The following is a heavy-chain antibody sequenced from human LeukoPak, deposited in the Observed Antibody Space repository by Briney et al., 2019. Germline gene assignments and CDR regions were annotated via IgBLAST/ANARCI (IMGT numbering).Heavy chain of an antibody. Sequence: SETLSLTCAVYGGSFSGYYWSWIRQPPGKGLEWIGEINHSGSTNYNPSLKSRVTISVDTSKNQFSLKLNSVTAADTAVYYCVRGSYHFDYWGQGTLVTVSS. J-gene: IGHJ4*02. V-gene: IGHV4-34*01. CDR1: GGSFSGYY. CDR2: INHSGST. D-gene: IGHD1-26*01. CDR3: VRGSYHFDY.